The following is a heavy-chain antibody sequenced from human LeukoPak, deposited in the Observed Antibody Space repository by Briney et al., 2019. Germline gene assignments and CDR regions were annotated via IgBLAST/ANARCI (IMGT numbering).Heavy chain of an antibody. D-gene: IGHD6-19*01. V-gene: IGHV4-59*01. CDR2: IYYSGST. Sequence: SETLSLTCTVSGGSISSYYWRWIRQPPGKGLEGIGYIYYSGSTNYNPSLKSRVTISVDTSKNQFSLKLSSVTAADTAVYYCARVGSGYSSGWYPIDYWGQGTLVTVSS. CDR3: ARVGSGYSSGWYPIDY. CDR1: GGSISSYY. J-gene: IGHJ4*02.